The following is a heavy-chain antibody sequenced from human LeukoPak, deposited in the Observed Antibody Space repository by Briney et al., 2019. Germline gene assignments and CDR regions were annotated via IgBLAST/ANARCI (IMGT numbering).Heavy chain of an antibody. D-gene: IGHD3-10*01. V-gene: IGHV4-4*02. Sequence: SETLSLTCTVSGGSIGSSNWWSWVRQPPGKGLEWIGEIYHSGSTNYNPSLKSRVTISVDKSKNQFSLKLSSVTAADTAVYYCARFRVRGVINGMDVWGQGTTVTVSS. J-gene: IGHJ6*02. CDR1: GGSIGSSNW. CDR2: IYHSGST. CDR3: ARFRVRGVINGMDV.